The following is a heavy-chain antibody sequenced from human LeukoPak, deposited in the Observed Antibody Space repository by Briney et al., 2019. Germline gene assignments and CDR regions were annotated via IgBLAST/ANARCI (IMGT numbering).Heavy chain of an antibody. Sequence: SVKVSCKASGGTFSSYAISWVRQAPGQGLEWMGGIIPIFGTANYAQKFQGRVTITADESTSTAYMELSSLRSEDTAVYYCAIRSTADYYDSSGFYYYGMDVWGQGTTVTVSS. V-gene: IGHV1-69*13. J-gene: IGHJ6*02. D-gene: IGHD3-22*01. CDR3: AIRSTADYYDSSGFYYYGMDV. CDR2: IIPIFGTA. CDR1: GGTFSSYA.